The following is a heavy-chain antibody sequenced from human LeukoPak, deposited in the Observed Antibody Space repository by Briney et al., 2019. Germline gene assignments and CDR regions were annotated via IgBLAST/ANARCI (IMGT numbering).Heavy chain of an antibody. CDR3: ARAIAARPRLRYSSSPFDY. CDR1: GGSFSGYY. Sequence: SETLSLTCAVYGGSFSGYYWSWIRQPPGKGLEWIGEINHSGSTNYNPSLKSRVTISVDTSKNQFSLKLSSVTAADTAVYYCARAIAARPRLRYSSSPFDYWGPGNPGHRLL. D-gene: IGHD6-6*01. V-gene: IGHV4-34*01. CDR2: INHSGST. J-gene: IGHJ4*02.